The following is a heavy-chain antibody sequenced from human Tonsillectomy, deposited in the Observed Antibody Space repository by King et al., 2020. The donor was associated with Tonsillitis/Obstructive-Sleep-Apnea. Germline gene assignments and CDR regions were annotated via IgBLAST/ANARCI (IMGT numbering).Heavy chain of an antibody. CDR1: GFTFSSYA. CDR2: ISATGGST. Sequence: VQLVESGGGLVQPGGSLRLSCAASGFTFSSYAMTWVRQAPGKGLEWVSGISATGGSTYYADSVKGRFTISRDNSKNTLYLQINSLRAEDTAVYSCAKDTAQLVPRGYFDSWGQGTLVTVSS. D-gene: IGHD6-6*01. V-gene: IGHV3-23*04. CDR3: AKDTAQLVPRGYFDS. J-gene: IGHJ4*02.